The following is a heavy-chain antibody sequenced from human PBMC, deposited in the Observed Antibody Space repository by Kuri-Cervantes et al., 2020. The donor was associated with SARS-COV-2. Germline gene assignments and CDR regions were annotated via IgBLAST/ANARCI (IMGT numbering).Heavy chain of an antibody. CDR3: YCAPKEGFDS. J-gene: IGHJ4*02. CDR1: GYTYTNND. CDR2: VKTNSGNT. D-gene: IGHD2-8*02. Sequence: ASVKVSCKASGYTYTNNDINWVRQATGQGLEWMGMVKTNSGNTLYAQIFQGRVTMTRDTSTSTVYMELSSLTPEDTAIYYCYCAPKEGFDSWGQGTLVTVSS. V-gene: IGHV1-8*02.